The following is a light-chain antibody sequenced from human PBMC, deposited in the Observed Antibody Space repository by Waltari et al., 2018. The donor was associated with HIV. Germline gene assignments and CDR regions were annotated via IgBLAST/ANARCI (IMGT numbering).Light chain of an antibody. CDR3: QQYFTTPLT. V-gene: IGKV1-NL1*01. CDR1: QGISNS. Sequence: DIQMTQSPPSLSASVGATVALTFRASQGISNSVAWYQQKPGKAPKLLLYAASRLESGVPSRFSGRGSGTDYTLTISNLQPEDFATYYCQQYFTTPLTFGGGSKVEIK. CDR2: AAS. J-gene: IGKJ4*01.